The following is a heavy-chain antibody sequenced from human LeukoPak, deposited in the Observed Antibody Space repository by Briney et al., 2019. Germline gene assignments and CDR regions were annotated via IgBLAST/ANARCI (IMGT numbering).Heavy chain of an antibody. CDR1: GYPFTTYG. D-gene: IGHD3-9*01. Sequence: GASVKVSCKASGYPFTTYGITWVRQAPGQGLEWRGWISTYNGDTNYAQKFQGRVTMTTDTSTSTAYIELRSLTSDDTAAYYCARDWWGYDVLTGDNWFDPWGQGTLVTVSS. J-gene: IGHJ5*02. CDR2: ISTYNGDT. V-gene: IGHV1-18*01. CDR3: ARDWWGYDVLTGDNWFDP.